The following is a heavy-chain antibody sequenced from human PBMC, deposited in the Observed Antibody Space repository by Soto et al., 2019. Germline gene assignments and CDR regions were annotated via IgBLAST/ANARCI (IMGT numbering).Heavy chain of an antibody. Sequence: QVQLVQSGAEVKKPGSSVKVSCKASGGTFSSYAISWVRQAPGQGLEWMGGIIPIFGTANYAQKFQGRVTINADESTSTAYMELSSLRSEDTAVYYCARDPGDYDYVWGSYRHPTPYGMDVWGQGTTVTVSS. J-gene: IGHJ6*02. CDR2: IIPIFGTA. CDR1: GGTFSSYA. CDR3: ARDPGDYDYVWGSYRHPTPYGMDV. V-gene: IGHV1-69*01. D-gene: IGHD3-16*02.